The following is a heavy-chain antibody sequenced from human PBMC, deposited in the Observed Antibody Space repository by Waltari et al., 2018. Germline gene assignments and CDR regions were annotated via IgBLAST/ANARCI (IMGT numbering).Heavy chain of an antibody. CDR3: AKDQDPVARRWFDP. V-gene: IGHV4-39*07. D-gene: IGHD6-19*01. CDR1: GCSISSSSYY. CDR2: IHYCENL. J-gene: IGHJ5*02. Sequence: QLQLQESGPGLVKPSETLSLTCTVSGCSISSSSYYWGWIRQPPGKGLEWIGSIHYCENLYYNPSYSSRVTISVDSSKNQFSLMLSSVTAADTAGYYCAKDQDPVARRWFDPWGQGTLVTGSS.